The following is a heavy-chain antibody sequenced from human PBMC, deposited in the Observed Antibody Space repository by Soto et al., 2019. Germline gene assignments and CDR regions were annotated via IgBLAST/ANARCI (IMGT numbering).Heavy chain of an antibody. J-gene: IGHJ6*03. V-gene: IGHV1-69*02. Sequence: QVQLVQSGAEVKKPGSSVKVSCKASGGTFSSYTISWVRQAPGQGVEWMGRIIPILGIANYAQKFQGRVTITAEKSTSTADKELSSLRSENTAVYYCARGGGEDYYYYMDVWGKGTTVTVSS. CDR2: IIPILGIA. CDR3: ARGGGEDYYYYMDV. CDR1: GGTFSSYT. D-gene: IGHD3-16*01.